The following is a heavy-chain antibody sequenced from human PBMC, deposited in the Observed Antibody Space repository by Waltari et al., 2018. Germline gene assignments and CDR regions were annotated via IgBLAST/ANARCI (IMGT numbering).Heavy chain of an antibody. CDR1: GGSFSGYY. D-gene: IGHD3-10*01. V-gene: IGHV4-34*01. Sequence: QVQLQQWGAGLLKPSETLSLTCAVYGGSFSGYYWSWIRQPPGKGLEWIGEINHSGSTNYNPSLKSRVTISVDTSKNQFSLKLSSVTAADTAVYYCARQDRGRGVTWGQGTLVTVSS. CDR2: INHSGST. CDR3: ARQDRGRGVT. J-gene: IGHJ5*02.